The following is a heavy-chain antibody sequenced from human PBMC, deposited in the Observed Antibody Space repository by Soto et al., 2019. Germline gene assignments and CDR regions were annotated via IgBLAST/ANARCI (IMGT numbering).Heavy chain of an antibody. CDR1: GGSISSGGYY. CDR2: IYYSGST. Sequence: QVQLQESGPGLVKPSQTLSLTCTVSGGSISSGGYYWSWIRQHPGKGLEWIGYIYYSGSTYYNPPLKSGVTIPVDTSKNQSSLKLSSVTAADTAVYYWARADVRPSYWYFDLWGRGTLVTVSS. J-gene: IGHJ2*01. V-gene: IGHV4-31*03. CDR3: ARADVRPSYWYFDL.